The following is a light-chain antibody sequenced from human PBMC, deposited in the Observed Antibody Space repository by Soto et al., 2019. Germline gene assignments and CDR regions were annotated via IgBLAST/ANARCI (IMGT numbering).Light chain of an antibody. J-gene: IGKJ5*01. CDR3: QQNGSLPIT. Sequence: EIVLTQSPGTLSLSPGERATLSCRASQSLSGGYLAWFQQKPGQTPRLLIYSASNRATGIPDRFSGSGSGTYFTLTISRLEPEDLVVYYCQQNGSLPITFGQGTRLEIK. V-gene: IGKV3-20*01. CDR2: SAS. CDR1: QSLSGGY.